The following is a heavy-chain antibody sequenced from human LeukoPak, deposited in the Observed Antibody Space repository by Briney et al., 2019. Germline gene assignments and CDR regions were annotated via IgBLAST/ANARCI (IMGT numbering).Heavy chain of an antibody. CDR3: ARGYYYGSGSSNAFDI. CDR2: IYPGDSDT. Sequence: GESLKISCKGSGYRFTNYWIGWVRQMPGKGLEWMGIIYPGDSDTRYSPSFQGQVTISADKSISTAYLQWSSLKASDTAMYYCARGYYYGSGSSNAFDIWGQGTMVTVSS. D-gene: IGHD3-10*01. CDR1: GYRFTNYW. J-gene: IGHJ3*02. V-gene: IGHV5-51*01.